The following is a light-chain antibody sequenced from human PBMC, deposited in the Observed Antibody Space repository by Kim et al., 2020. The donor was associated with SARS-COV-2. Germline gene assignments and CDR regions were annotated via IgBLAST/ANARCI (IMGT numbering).Light chain of an antibody. J-gene: IGLJ2*01. CDR1: SGSIASNY. V-gene: IGLV6-57*03. CDR3: QSYDSSSVV. Sequence: GKTVTISCTLSSGSIASNYVQWYQQRPGSAPTTVIYEDNQRPSGVPDRFSGSIDSSSNSASLTISGLKTEDEADYYCQSYDSSSVVFGGGTQLTVL. CDR2: EDN.